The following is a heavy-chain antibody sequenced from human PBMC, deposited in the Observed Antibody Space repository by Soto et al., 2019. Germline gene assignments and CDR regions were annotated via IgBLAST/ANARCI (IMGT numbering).Heavy chain of an antibody. CDR1: GFNFVKYA. V-gene: IGHV3-23*01. Sequence: PGGARRLSCGASGFNFVKYAISWFRHAPWKGPEWVSSIGGGGNTFYADSVKGRFTISRDNSKNIVFLQMNTLRADDSAVYYCAKPRNTGRYPWG. CDR3: AKPRNTGRYP. CDR2: IGGGGNT. J-gene: IGHJ5*02. D-gene: IGHD2-8*02.